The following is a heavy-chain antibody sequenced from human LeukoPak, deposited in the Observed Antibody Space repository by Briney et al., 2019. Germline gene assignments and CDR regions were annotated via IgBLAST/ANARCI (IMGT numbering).Heavy chain of an antibody. CDR3: XXXXEMQYWFDP. CDR1: GFTFSGSA. Sequence: PGGSLRLSCAASGFTFSGSAMHWVRQTPGKGLEWVAFTSYDGSKKYYGDSVKGRFTISRDNSKNTLYLEVSTLRAEDTAVYYCXXXXEMQYWFDPWGQGTLVTVSS. J-gene: IGHJ5*02. CDR2: TSYDGSKK. V-gene: IGHV3-30-3*01.